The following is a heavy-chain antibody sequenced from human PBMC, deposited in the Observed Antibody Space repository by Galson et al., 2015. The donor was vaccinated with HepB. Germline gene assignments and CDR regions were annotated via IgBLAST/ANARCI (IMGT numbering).Heavy chain of an antibody. CDR1: GFTFSDSY. V-gene: IGHV3-11*01. Sequence: SLRLSCAASGFTFSDSYMIWIRQAPGKGLEWVSYISGSGATINYADSVKGRFSISRDNAKSSLYLQLNSLRAEDTAVYYCARDLRYLQMAFWGQGTLVTVSS. D-gene: IGHD2-2*02. CDR2: ISGSGATI. J-gene: IGHJ4*02. CDR3: ARDLRYLQMAF.